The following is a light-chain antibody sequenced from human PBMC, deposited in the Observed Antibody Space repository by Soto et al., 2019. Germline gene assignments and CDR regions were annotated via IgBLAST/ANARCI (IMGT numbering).Light chain of an antibody. CDR2: AAS. CDR1: QYISSY. CDR3: QQSYTNAVLP. V-gene: IGKV1-39*01. J-gene: IGKJ4*01. Sequence: DIQMTQSPSSLSASVGDRVTITCRASQYISSYLNWYQQKPGKAPKVLIYAASTLQSGVPSRFSGSGSGTDFTLTISNLQPEDFATYYCQQSYTNAVLPFAGGTKVDI.